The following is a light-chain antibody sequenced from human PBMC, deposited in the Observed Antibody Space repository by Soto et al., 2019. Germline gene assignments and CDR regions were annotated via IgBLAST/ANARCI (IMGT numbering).Light chain of an antibody. CDR3: CSYAGSSIPVV. J-gene: IGLJ2*01. V-gene: IGLV2-23*01. CDR1: TSDVGSYNL. Sequence: QSALTQPASVSGSPGQSITISCTGTTSDVGSYNLVSWYQQHPGKAPKLMIYEGSKRPSGVSNRFSGSKSGNTASLTISGLQAEDDAYYYCCSYAGSSIPVVFGGGTKLTVL. CDR2: EGS.